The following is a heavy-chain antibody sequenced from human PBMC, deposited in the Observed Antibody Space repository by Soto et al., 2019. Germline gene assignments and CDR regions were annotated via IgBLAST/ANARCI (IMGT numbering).Heavy chain of an antibody. CDR1: RFTFSDFA. D-gene: IGHD1-26*01. CDR2: IGGVGAAT. Sequence: DVQLLESGGGLVQPGGSLTLSCSASRFTFSDFAMNWVRQAPGKGLEWVSAIGGVGAATYYADSVKGRFTISRDNFKNTLYLQMNRLRDEDTAVYYCAKDAVPYNGKWDWFDSWGQGTLVIVSS. V-gene: IGHV3-23*01. CDR3: AKDAVPYNGKWDWFDS. J-gene: IGHJ5*01.